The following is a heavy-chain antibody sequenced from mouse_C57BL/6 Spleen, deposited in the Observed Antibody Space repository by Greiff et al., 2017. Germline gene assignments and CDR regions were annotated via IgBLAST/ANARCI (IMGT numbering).Heavy chain of an antibody. CDR1: GYTFTSYW. V-gene: IGHV1-55*01. CDR2: IYPGSGST. J-gene: IGHJ4*01. CDR3: ARYGYYDYDGYYYAMDY. Sequence: QVQLQQPGAELVKPGASVKMSCKASGYTFTSYWITWVKQRPGQGLEWIGDIYPGSGSTNYNEKFKSKATLTVDTSSSTAYMQLSSLTSEDSAVYYCARYGYYDYDGYYYAMDYWGQGTSVTVSS. D-gene: IGHD2-4*01.